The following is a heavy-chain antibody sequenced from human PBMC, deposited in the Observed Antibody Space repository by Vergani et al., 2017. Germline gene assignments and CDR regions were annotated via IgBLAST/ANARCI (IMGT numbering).Heavy chain of an antibody. CDR3: AKERKPYYYGSGTYFDY. Sequence: QVQLVESGGGVVQPGRSLRLSCAASGFTFSSYGMHWVRQAPGKGLEWVAVISYDGSNKYYADSVKGRFTISRDNSKNTLYLQMNSLRAEDTAVYYCAKERKPYYYGSGTYFDYWGQGTLVTVSS. CDR1: GFTFSSYG. CDR2: ISYDGSNK. D-gene: IGHD3-10*01. V-gene: IGHV3-30*18. J-gene: IGHJ4*02.